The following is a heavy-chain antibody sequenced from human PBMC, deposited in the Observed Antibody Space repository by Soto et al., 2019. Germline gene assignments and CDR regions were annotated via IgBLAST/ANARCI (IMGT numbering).Heavy chain of an antibody. CDR1: GTSISSCYW. D-gene: IGHD2-21*01. J-gene: IGHJ4*02. CDR3: ATVPPRIVVVLAEFPT. CDR2: IYHNGIT. V-gene: IGHV4-4*02. Sequence: QVQLKQSGPGLVRPSGTLSLTFRVSGTSISSCYWWAWVRQSPGKGLEWIGEIYHNGITKYNPSLMSRVSLSIDKFNHQFSLKLTSVTAAETAVYYCATVPPRIVVVLAEFPTWGQGTLVTVSS.